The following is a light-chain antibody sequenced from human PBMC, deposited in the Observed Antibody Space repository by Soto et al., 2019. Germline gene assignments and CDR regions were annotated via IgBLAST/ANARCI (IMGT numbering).Light chain of an antibody. J-gene: IGKJ1*01. V-gene: IGKV3-20*01. CDR2: GAS. CDR1: QSVSSSY. CDR3: QQYGSSRT. Sequence: EIVLTQSPGTLSLPPGERATLSCRASQSVSSSYLAWYQQKPGQAPRLLIYGASSRATGIPDRFSGSVSGTDVTLTISRLEPEDFAVYYCQQYGSSRTFGQGTKVEIK.